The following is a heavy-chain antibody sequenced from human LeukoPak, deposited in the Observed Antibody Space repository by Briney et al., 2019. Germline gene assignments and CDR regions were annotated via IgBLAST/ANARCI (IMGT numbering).Heavy chain of an antibody. CDR3: ARHGSIATGAFTY. J-gene: IGHJ4*02. Sequence: PSETLSLTCTVSGGSISSYYWSWIRQPPGKGLEWVGYIYYSGSTYYNPSLKSRVTISVDTSRNQFSLKLGSVTAADTAVYYCARHGSIATGAFTYWGQGTLVTVSA. V-gene: IGHV4-59*08. D-gene: IGHD6-13*01. CDR2: IYYSGST. CDR1: GGSISSYY.